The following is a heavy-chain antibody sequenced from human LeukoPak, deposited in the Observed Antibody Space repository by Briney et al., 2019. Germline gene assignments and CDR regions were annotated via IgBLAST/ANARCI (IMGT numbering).Heavy chain of an antibody. CDR2: IKQDGSDK. Sequence: GGSLRLSCAASGFTFSNYWMSWVRQAPGKGLQWVASIKQDGSDKYYVDSVKGRFTISRDNAKNSLYLQMNSLRAEDTAVYYCAKDRGTITMTQDVWGQGTMITVSS. CDR3: AKDRGTITMTQDV. D-gene: IGHD3-22*01. V-gene: IGHV3-7*01. J-gene: IGHJ3*01. CDR1: GFTFSNYW.